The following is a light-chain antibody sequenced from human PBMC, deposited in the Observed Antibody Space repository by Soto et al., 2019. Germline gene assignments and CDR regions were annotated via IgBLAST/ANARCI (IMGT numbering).Light chain of an antibody. J-gene: IGKJ4*01. CDR2: LGS. V-gene: IGKV2-28*01. Sequence: DIVMTQSPLSLPVTPGEPASISCRSSQSLLHSNGYNYLDWYLQKPGQSLQLLIYLGSNRASGVPDRFSGSGSGTDFTLKISRVEAEDVGVYYCMQALQTPLTFGGGTKVDI. CDR3: MQALQTPLT. CDR1: QSLLHSNGYNY.